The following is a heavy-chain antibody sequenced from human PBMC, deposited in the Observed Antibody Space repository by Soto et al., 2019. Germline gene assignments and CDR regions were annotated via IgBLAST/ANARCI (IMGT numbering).Heavy chain of an antibody. CDR3: ARGPADIVLMGLDS. Sequence: QVQLQESGPGLVKPSQTLSLTCTVSGGAISSGSYYWNWVRQHPGKGLEWIGYISYIGSTYYTPSLKTRVTMSVDTSKNQFSLSLTSVTAADTAVYYCARGPADIVLMGLDSWGQGTLVTVSS. D-gene: IGHD2-8*01. V-gene: IGHV4-31*03. CDR1: GGAISSGSYY. CDR2: ISYIGST. J-gene: IGHJ4*02.